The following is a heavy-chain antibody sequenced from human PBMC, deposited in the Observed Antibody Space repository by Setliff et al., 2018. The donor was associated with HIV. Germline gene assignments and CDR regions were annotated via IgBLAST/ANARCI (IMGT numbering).Heavy chain of an antibody. V-gene: IGHV4-4*07. Sequence: SETLSLTCTVSGDSITAYYWTWIRQPPGKGLEWIGRLDSTGTSSYNPSLESRVTMSVDTSKNQFSLTLTSVTAADTAVYYCARDGARDGYTLDSWGQGTLVTVSS. CDR1: GDSITAYY. J-gene: IGHJ5*02. D-gene: IGHD6-25*01. CDR2: LDSTGTS. CDR3: ARDGARDGYTLDS.